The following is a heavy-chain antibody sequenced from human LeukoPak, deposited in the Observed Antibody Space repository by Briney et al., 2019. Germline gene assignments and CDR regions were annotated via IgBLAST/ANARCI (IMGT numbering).Heavy chain of an antibody. D-gene: IGHD6-19*01. CDR3: ARDKGIAVAAVDY. Sequence: YTFTSEGXXWVRXGPGQGXXXXXWISAYKGNTNYAPKVQGRVTMTTDTSKSRAYMEERRLRYDETDVYYCARDKGIAVAAVDYWGQGTLVTVSS. V-gene: IGHV1-18*01. J-gene: IGHJ4*02. CDR1: YTFTSEG. CDR2: ISAYKGNT.